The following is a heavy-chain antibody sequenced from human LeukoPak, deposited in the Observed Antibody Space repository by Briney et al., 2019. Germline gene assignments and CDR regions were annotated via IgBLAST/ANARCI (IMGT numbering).Heavy chain of an antibody. J-gene: IGHJ4*02. V-gene: IGHV3-11*06. D-gene: IGHD6-19*01. CDR2: ISSSSSHT. Sequence: GGSLRLSCAASGFTFSDYYMSWIRQAPGKGLEWVSYISSSSSHTNYADSVKGRFTISRDNAKNSLYLQMNSLRAEDTAVYYCARDVIAVLDYWGQGTLVTVSS. CDR1: GFTFSDYY. CDR3: ARDVIAVLDY.